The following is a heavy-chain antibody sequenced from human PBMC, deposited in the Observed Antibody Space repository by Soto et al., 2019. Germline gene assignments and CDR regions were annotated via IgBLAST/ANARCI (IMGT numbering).Heavy chain of an antibody. D-gene: IGHD3-10*01. Sequence: ASETLSLTCTFSCGSISSYYWSWIRQPPGKGLEWIGYIYYSGSTNYNPSLKSRVTISVDTSKNQFSLKLSSVTAADTAVYYCARDLVYYGSGSPYYYGMDVWGQGTTVTVSS. V-gene: IGHV4-59*01. CDR2: IYYSGST. CDR3: ARDLVYYGSGSPYYYGMDV. J-gene: IGHJ6*02. CDR1: CGSISSYY.